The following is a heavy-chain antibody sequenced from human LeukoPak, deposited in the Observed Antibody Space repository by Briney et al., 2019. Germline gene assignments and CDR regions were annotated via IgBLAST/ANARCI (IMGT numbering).Heavy chain of an antibody. J-gene: IGHJ5*02. CDR1: GAPISSYY. V-gene: IGHV4-4*07. CDR3: ARDTAAGYFDP. Sequence: PSETLSLTCSVSGAPISSYYWSWFRQPAGRGLEYIGRISSSGSTNYYHSFESRVSISIDTSSNQVSLRLSPVTAADTAVYLCARDTAAGYFDPWGQGILVTVSS. D-gene: IGHD2-2*01. CDR2: ISSSGST.